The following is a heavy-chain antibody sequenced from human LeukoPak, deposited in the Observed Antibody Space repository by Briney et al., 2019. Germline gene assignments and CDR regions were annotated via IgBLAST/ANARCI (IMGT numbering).Heavy chain of an antibody. Sequence: ASVKVSCKASGGTFSSYTIIWVRQAPGQGLEWMGGIIPIFGTANYAQKLQGRVTMTTDTSTSTAYMELRSLRSDDTAVYYCARGAYYDSSGYSPYWGQGTLVTVSS. CDR3: ARGAYYDSSGYSPY. V-gene: IGHV1-69*05. D-gene: IGHD3-22*01. CDR1: GGTFSSYT. CDR2: IIPIFGTA. J-gene: IGHJ4*02.